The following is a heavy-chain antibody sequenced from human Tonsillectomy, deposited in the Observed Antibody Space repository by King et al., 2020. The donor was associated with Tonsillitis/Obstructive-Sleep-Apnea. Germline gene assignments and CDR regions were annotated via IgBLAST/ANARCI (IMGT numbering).Heavy chain of an antibody. CDR1: GGSISSYY. J-gene: IGHJ4*02. Sequence: QLQESGPGLVKPSETLSLTCTVSGGSISSYYWSWIRQPPGKGLEWIGYIYYSGSTNYNPSLKSRVTISVDTSKNQFSLKLSSVTAADTAVYYCAREPAIAAAGRYYFDYWGQGTLVTVSS. V-gene: IGHV4-59*01. D-gene: IGHD6-13*01. CDR3: AREPAIAAAGRYYFDY. CDR2: IYYSGST.